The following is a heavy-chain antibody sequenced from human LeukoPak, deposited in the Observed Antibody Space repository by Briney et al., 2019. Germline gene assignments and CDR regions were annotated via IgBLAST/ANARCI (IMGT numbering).Heavy chain of an antibody. CDR2: ISGSGGST. CDR3: AKAGSIDSSGRKAPTYYYYYMDV. Sequence: GGSLRLSCAASGFTFSTYAMTWVRQAPGKGLEWVSAISGSGGSTYYADSVKGRSGGSTYYADSVKGRFTISRDNSKNTLFLQMNSLRAEDTAVYYCAKAGSIDSSGRKAPTYYYYYMDVWGKGTTVTVSS. CDR1: GFTFSTYA. J-gene: IGHJ6*03. D-gene: IGHD6-19*01. V-gene: IGHV3-23*01.